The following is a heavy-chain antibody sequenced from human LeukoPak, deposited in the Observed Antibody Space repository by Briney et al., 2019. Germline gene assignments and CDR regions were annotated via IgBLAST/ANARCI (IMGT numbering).Heavy chain of an antibody. V-gene: IGHV3-23*01. D-gene: IGHD1-1*01. CDR1: GFTFSSYA. Sequence: GGSLRLSCAASGFTFSSYAMSWVRQAPGKGLEWVSAISGSGGSTYYADSVKGRFTISRDNSKNTLYLQMNSLRAEDTAVYYCAKVGPLTRHNRELGNYFGYWGQGTLVTVSS. J-gene: IGHJ4*02. CDR3: AKVGPLTRHNRELGNYFGY. CDR2: ISGSGGST.